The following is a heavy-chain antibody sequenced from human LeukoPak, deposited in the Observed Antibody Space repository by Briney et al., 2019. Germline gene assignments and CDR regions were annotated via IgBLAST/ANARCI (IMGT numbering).Heavy chain of an antibody. J-gene: IGHJ4*02. CDR1: GGSISSYY. V-gene: IGHV4-59*01. D-gene: IGHD6-19*01. Sequence: SETLSLTCTVSGGSISSYYWSWIRQPPGKGLEWIGYIYYSGSTNYNPSLKSRVTISVDTSKNQFSLRLSSVTAADTAVYYCAREQWLGRADYWGQGTLVTVSS. CDR2: IYYSGST. CDR3: AREQWLGRADY.